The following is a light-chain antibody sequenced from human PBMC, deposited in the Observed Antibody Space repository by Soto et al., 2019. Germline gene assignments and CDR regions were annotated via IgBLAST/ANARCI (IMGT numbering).Light chain of an antibody. CDR3: KQYDTYWT. CDR1: QSISSW. Sequence: DIQMTQSPSTLSASVGDRVTITCRASQSISSWLAWYRQKPGKAPELLIYKASNLESGVPSRFSGSGSGTEFTLTISSLQPDDFATYYGKQYDTYWTFGQGTKVEIK. V-gene: IGKV1-5*03. CDR2: KAS. J-gene: IGKJ1*01.